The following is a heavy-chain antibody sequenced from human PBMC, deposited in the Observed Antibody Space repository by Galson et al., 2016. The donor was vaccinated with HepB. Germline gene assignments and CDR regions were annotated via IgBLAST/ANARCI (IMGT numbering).Heavy chain of an antibody. V-gene: IGHV5-51*01. CDR2: IFPGDSDV. CDR3: VRAPPPNTRGFYYRYFDY. J-gene: IGHJ4*02. D-gene: IGHD3-22*01. CDR1: GYSFTTYW. Sequence: QSGAEVKKPGESLKISCKGSGYSFTTYWIGWVRQMPGKGLEWMGIIFPGDSDVRYSPSFQGQVTISADKSISTAYLQKGSLKASDTAMYYCVRAPPPNTRGFYYRYFDYWGQGTLVTVSS.